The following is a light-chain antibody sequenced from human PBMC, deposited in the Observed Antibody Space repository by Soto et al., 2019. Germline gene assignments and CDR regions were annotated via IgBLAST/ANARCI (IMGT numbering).Light chain of an antibody. CDR1: QSVSSSY. V-gene: IGKV3-20*01. J-gene: IGKJ5*01. CDR2: GAS. CDR3: QQNGSSPIT. Sequence: LSSRASQSVSSSYLAWYQQKPGQAPRLLIYGASSRATGLPDRFSGSGSGTDFTLTISRLEPEDFAVYYCQQNGSSPITFGQGTRLEIK.